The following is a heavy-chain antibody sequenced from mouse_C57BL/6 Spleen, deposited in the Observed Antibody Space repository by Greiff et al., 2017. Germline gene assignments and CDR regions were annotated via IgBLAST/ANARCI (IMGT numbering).Heavy chain of an antibody. V-gene: IGHV1-72*01. CDR2: IDPNSGGT. J-gene: IGHJ1*03. D-gene: IGHD2-4*01. CDR3: ARDYDYDVWYFDV. Sequence: VQLQQPGAELVKPGASVKLSCKASGYTFTSYWMHWVKQRPGRGLGWIGRIDPNSGGTKYNEKFKSKATLTVDKPSSTAYMQLSSLTSEDSAVYYCARDYDYDVWYFDVWGTGTTVTVSS. CDR1: GYTFTSYW.